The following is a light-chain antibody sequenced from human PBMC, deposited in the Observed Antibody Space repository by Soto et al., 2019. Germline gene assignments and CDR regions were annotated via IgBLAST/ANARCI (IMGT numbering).Light chain of an antibody. J-gene: IGKJ4*01. Sequence: EIVMTQSPATLSVSPGERATLSCRTSQSINSNLAWYQQKPGQAPRLLIHGASTRATGIPARFSGSGSGTEFTLTISSLHSEDFAVYYCQQYNNWPLTFGGGTKVEIK. CDR1: QSINSN. CDR3: QQYNNWPLT. CDR2: GAS. V-gene: IGKV3-15*01.